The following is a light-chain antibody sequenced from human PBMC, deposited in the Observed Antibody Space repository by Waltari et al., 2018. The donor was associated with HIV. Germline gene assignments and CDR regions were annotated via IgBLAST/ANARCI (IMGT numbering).Light chain of an antibody. V-gene: IGLV1-44*01. CDR2: VNH. CDR3: AAWDDSLNAGV. J-gene: IGLJ3*02. Sequence: QSVLTQPPSASGTPGQRVTLSCSGISSHLGTKPGHRYQQVPGSAPKFLRYVNHVRPAGVPDRFSGSKSGTSASLAISGLRSEDEADYYCAAWDDSLNAGVFGGGTKVTVL. CDR1: SSHLGTKP.